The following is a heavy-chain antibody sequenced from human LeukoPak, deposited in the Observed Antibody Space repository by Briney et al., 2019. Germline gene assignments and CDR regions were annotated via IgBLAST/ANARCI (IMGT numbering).Heavy chain of an antibody. CDR1: GFTFSDYY. V-gene: IGHV3-11*01. CDR2: ISSSGSTI. Sequence: GGSLRLSCAASGFTFSDYYMSWTRQAPGKGLEWVSYISSSGSTIYYADSVKVRFTISRDNSKSTLYLQMNSLRAEDTAVYYCAKDPGETVTYYYYGMDVWGQGTTVTVSS. CDR3: AKDPGETVTYYYYGMDV. D-gene: IGHD4-11*01. J-gene: IGHJ6*02.